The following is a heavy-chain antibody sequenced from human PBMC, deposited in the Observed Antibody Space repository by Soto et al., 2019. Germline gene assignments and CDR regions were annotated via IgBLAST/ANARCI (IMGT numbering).Heavy chain of an antibody. CDR2: IEYSGRT. CDR3: AREIREVGVTGWFDP. Sequence: SETLSLTCAVSGGSIRDYYWSWTRQAPGKGLEWVADIEYSGRTNYNPSLKSRLTISIDTSNSQFSLKLRSVTAADTAVYYCAREIREVGVTGWFDPWGQGTKVTVSS. V-gene: IGHV4-59*01. J-gene: IGHJ5*02. CDR1: GGSIRDYY. D-gene: IGHD1-26*01.